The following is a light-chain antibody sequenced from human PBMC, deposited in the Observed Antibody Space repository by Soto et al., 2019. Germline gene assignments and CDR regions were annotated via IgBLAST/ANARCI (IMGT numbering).Light chain of an antibody. CDR3: HQYRISPPWT. V-gene: IGKV3-20*01. Sequence: EIVWTQSPGTLSLSPGERATLSCMARQSVSSSYLAWYQQKPGQAPRLLIYGASSRATGIPARFSGSGSGTAFLVAISRLEPEDFAVYYCHQYRISPPWTFGQGTKVQIK. J-gene: IGKJ1*01. CDR1: QSVSSSY. CDR2: GAS.